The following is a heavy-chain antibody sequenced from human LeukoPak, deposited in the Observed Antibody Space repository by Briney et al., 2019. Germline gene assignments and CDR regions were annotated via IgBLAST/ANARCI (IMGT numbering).Heavy chain of an antibody. V-gene: IGHV3-53*01. CDR1: GFTVNSNY. D-gene: IGHD3-10*01. CDR2: IYSGGDT. J-gene: IGHJ4*02. Sequence: GGSLRLSCAASGFTVNSNYMSWVRQAPGKGLEWVSVIYSGGDTYYADSVKGRFTISRDNSKNTLYLQMNSLRAEDTAVYYCAKGEGLSMVRGVSGYWGQGTLVTVSS. CDR3: AKGEGLSMVRGVSGY.